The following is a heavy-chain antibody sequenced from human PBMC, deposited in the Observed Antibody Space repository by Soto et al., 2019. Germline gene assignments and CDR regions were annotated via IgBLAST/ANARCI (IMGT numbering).Heavy chain of an antibody. J-gene: IGHJ4*02. V-gene: IGHV1-24*01. CDR1: EYTFTGYY. D-gene: IGHD3-22*01. CDR2: FDPEDGET. CDR3: AAAPDYYDSSGYWNY. Sequence: ASVKVSCKASEYTFTGYYLHWVRQAPGQGLEWMGGFDPEDGETVYAQKFQGRVTMTEDTSTDTAYMELSSLRSEDTAVYYCAAAPDYYDSSGYWNYWGQGTLVTVSS.